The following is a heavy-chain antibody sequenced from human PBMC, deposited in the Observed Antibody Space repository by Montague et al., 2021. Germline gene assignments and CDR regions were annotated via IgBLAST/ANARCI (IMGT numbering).Heavy chain of an antibody. CDR1: GFTFSSYA. J-gene: IGHJ6*03. CDR2: TWCDGNNK. Sequence: SLRLSCAASGFTFSSYAMHWVRQAPGKGLEWVAVTWCDGNNKYYADSVKGRFTISRDNSKNTLYLQMNSLRAEDTAIYYCAKNPKKGYYYYMDVWGKGTTVTVSS. V-gene: IGHV3-33*06. CDR3: AKNPKKGYYYYMDV.